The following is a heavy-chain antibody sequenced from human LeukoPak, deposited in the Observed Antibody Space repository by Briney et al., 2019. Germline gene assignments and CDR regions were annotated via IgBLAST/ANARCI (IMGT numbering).Heavy chain of an antibody. J-gene: IGHJ5*02. CDR1: GYTFTTYG. CDR3: ARDTKRSRARWENLGIDP. V-gene: IGHV1-18*01. CDR2: IITYNGNT. Sequence: GASVKVSCKASGYTFTTYGISWVRQAPEQGLEWMGYIITYNGNTNYAQKLQGRVTMTTDTSTSTAYMELRSLRSDDTAVYYCARDTKRSRARWENLGIDPWGQGTLVTVSS. D-gene: IGHD3-16*01.